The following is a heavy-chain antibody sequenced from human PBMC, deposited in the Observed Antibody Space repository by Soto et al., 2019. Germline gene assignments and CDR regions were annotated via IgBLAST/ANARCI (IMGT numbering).Heavy chain of an antibody. CDR1: GYTFTSYG. CDR2: ISAYNGNT. J-gene: IGHJ5*02. CDR3: ARDGVYCSGGSCYRLLAVAGTGYWFDP. Sequence: QVQLVQSGAEVKKPGASVKVSCKASGYTFTSYGISWVRQAPGQGLEWMGWISAYNGNTNYAQKLQGRVTMTTDTSASKAYMELRSLRSDDTAVYYCARDGVYCSGGSCYRLLAVAGTGYWFDPWGQGTLVTVSS. D-gene: IGHD2-15*01. V-gene: IGHV1-18*04.